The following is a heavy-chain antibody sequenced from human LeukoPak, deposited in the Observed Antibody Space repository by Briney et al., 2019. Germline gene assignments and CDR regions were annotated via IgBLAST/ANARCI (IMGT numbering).Heavy chain of an antibody. CDR1: GYTFTGYY. Sequence: EASVKVSCKASGYTFTGYYMHWVRQAPGQGLEWMGWINPNSGGTNYAQKFQGRVTMTRDTSISTAYMELSRLTSDDTAVYYCARVRRGYSQMEYLQYWGQGSLVTVSS. CDR2: INPNSGGT. V-gene: IGHV1-2*02. D-gene: IGHD6-25*01. CDR3: ARVRRGYSQMEYLQY. J-gene: IGHJ1*01.